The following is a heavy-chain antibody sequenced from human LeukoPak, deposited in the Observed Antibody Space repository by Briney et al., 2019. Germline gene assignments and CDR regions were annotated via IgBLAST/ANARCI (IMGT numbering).Heavy chain of an antibody. J-gene: IGHJ4*02. D-gene: IGHD3-22*01. V-gene: IGHV4-34*01. CDR3: AGQRYTYYDSSGYYY. CDR1: GGSFSGYS. CDR2: INHSGST. Sequence: ETLSLTSAVYGGSFSGYSWSWIRQPPGKGLEWIGEINHSGSTNYNPSLKSRVTISVDTSKNQFSLKLSSVTAADTAVYYCAGQRYTYYDSSGYYYWGQGTLVTVSS.